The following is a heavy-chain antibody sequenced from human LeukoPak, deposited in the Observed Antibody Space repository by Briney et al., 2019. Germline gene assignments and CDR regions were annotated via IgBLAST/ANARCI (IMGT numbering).Heavy chain of an antibody. CDR1: EFSFGSYA. J-gene: IGHJ6*03. D-gene: IGHD1-26*01. V-gene: IGHV3-23*01. Sequence: PGGSLRLSCAASEFSFGSYAMSWVRQAPGKGLQWVSGISGSGDSTYYAASVNGRFTISRDNSKNTLYLQMISLRAEDTGVYYCAKGGGSYFRRVTYYYYMGGWGKGTTVTVSS. CDR2: ISGSGDST. CDR3: AKGGGSYFRRVTYYYYMGG.